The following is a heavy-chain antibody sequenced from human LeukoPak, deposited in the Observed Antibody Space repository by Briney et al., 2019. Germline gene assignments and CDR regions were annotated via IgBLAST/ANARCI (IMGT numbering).Heavy chain of an antibody. J-gene: IGHJ4*02. D-gene: IGHD3-9*01. CDR1: GDSVSGNRAT. CDR2: IYYRSKWYS. V-gene: IGHV6-1*01. Sequence: PSQTLSLTCAISGDSVSGNRATWNWPRQSPSRGLEWLGRIYYRSKWYSDYAVSVKGRITINPDTSKNQFSLLLNSVTPEDTAVYFCGRAEHDWGSDYWGQGTLVTVSS. CDR3: GRAEHDWGSDY.